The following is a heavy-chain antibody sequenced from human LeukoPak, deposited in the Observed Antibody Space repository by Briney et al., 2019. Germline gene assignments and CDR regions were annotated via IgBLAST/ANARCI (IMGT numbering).Heavy chain of an antibody. V-gene: IGHV3-23*01. J-gene: IGHJ3*02. CDR3: AISPSHAFDI. CDR2: ISGSGGNA. CDR1: GFTFSSYA. Sequence: PGGSLRLSCAASGFTFSSYAMSWVRQAPGKGLEWVSLISGSGGNAYYADSVKGRFTISRDNAKNSLYLQMNSLRAEDTAVYYCAISPSHAFDIWGQGTMVTVSS.